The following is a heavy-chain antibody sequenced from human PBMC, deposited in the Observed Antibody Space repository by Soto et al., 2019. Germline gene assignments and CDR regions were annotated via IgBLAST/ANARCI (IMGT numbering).Heavy chain of an antibody. CDR2: MFYGVST. V-gene: IGHV4-39*01. D-gene: IGHD3-3*02. CDR3: ARLPSRHLVDY. CDR1: GSSINSSGYY. Sequence: SETLSLTCTVSGSSINSSGYYWGWIRQPPGKGLEWIGSMFYGVSTYYNPSLKSRVTVSVDTSKNQFSLNLRSVTAADMAVYYCARLPSRHLVDYWGQGTLVTVSS. J-gene: IGHJ4*02.